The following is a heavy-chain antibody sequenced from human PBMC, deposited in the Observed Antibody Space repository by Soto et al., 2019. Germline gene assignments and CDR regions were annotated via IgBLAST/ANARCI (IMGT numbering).Heavy chain of an antibody. CDR1: GYTFTKDG. D-gene: IGHD3-16*01. CDR3: AREMAGLGGEYDY. J-gene: IGHJ4*02. V-gene: IGHV1-18*01. CDR2: ISGSSGNA. Sequence: QVQLVQSGAEVKNPGASVKVSCKTSGYTFTKDGVGWVRQAPGQGLEWMGGISGSSGNANYAEKVQGRITLTTDTSTSTAYIELRSLRSDDTAVYYCAREMAGLGGEYDYWGQGTLVTVSS.